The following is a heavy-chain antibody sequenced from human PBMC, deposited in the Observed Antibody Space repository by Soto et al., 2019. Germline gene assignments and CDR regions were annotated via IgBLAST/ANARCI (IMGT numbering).Heavy chain of an antibody. D-gene: IGHD1-26*01. V-gene: IGHV1-2*02. J-gene: IGHJ4*02. CDR2: ISPKPGGT. CDR3: ARDVVGSDYFDS. Sequence: ASVKVSCKASGYTFTDYYMHWVRQATGQGLEWMGWISPKPGGTHYVQKFQGRVTMIRHTSIITAYMALSRLRSAATAVFYCARDVVGSDYFDSWGQGTLVTVSS. CDR1: GYTFTDYY.